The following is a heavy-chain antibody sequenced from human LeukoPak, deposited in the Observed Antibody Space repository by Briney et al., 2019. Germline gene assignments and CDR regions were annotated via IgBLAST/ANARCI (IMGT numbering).Heavy chain of an antibody. Sequence: SQTLSLTCTVSGGSISSGGYYWSWIRQHPGKGLEWIGYIYYSGSTYYNPSLKSRVTISVDTSKNQFSLKLSSVTAADTAVYYCARVKVVVITFWFDPWGQGTLVTVSS. D-gene: IGHD3-22*01. J-gene: IGHJ5*02. V-gene: IGHV4-31*03. CDR1: GGSISSGGYY. CDR3: ARVKVVVITFWFDP. CDR2: IYYSGST.